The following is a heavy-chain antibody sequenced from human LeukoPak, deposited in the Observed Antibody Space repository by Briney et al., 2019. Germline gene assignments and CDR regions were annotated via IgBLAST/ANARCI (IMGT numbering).Heavy chain of an antibody. CDR3: ARQGYSYGFDY. J-gene: IGHJ4*02. Sequence: GGSLRLSCAASGFTFSSYDMHWVRQATGQGLEWVSAIGTAGDTYYPGSVKGRFTISRENAKNSLYLQMNSLRAGDTAVYYCARQGYSYGFDYWGQGTLVTVSS. CDR2: IGTAGDT. D-gene: IGHD5-18*01. CDR1: GFTFSSYD. V-gene: IGHV3-13*01.